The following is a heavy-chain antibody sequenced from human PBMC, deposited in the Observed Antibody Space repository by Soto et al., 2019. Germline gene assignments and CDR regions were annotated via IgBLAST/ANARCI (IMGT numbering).Heavy chain of an antibody. Sequence: EVQLVESGGGLVQPGGSLRLSCAASGFTFRSYAMPWVRQAPGKGLEYVSAISSNGGSTYYANSVKGRFTISRDNSKNTLYLQMGSLRAEDMAVYYCARTGLDTAMVTVFDYWGQGTLVTVSS. V-gene: IGHV3-64*01. CDR3: ARTGLDTAMVTVFDY. D-gene: IGHD5-18*01. CDR1: GFTFRSYA. CDR2: ISSNGGST. J-gene: IGHJ4*02.